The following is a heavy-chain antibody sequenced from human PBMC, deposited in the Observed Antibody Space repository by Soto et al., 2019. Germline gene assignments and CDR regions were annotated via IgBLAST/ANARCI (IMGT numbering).Heavy chain of an antibody. Sequence: PGGSLRLSCAASGFTFSSYCMHWVRQAPGKGLEWVAVIWYDGSNKYYADSVKGRFTISRDNSKNTLYLQMNSLRAEDTAVYYCASEDFWSGYYPYGMDVWGQGTTVTVSS. V-gene: IGHV3-33*01. CDR3: ASEDFWSGYYPYGMDV. CDR2: IWYDGSNK. J-gene: IGHJ6*02. CDR1: GFTFSSYC. D-gene: IGHD3-3*01.